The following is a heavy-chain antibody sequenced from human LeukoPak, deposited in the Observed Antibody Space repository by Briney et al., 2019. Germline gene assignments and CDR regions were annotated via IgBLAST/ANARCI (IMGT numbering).Heavy chain of an antibody. CDR1: GYTFTSYY. V-gene: IGHV1-2*02. Sequence: ASVKVSCKASGYTFTSYYMHWVRQAPGQGLEWMGWINPNSGGTNYAQKFQGRVTMTRDTSISTAYMELSRLRSDDTAVYYCARVDETTVTYFDYWGQGTLVTVSS. J-gene: IGHJ4*02. D-gene: IGHD4-17*01. CDR2: INPNSGGT. CDR3: ARVDETTVTYFDY.